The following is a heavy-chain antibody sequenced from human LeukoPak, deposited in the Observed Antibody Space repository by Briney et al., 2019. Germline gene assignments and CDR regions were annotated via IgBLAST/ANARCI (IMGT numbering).Heavy chain of an antibody. Sequence: GESLKSSCKGGRYSFTNYWIVWVRQMPGKGLEWMGTIYPGDSDTRYSPSFQGQVTISADKSISTAYLQWSSLKASDTAMYYCARRRDERGYKDIFDIWGQGTMVTVSS. D-gene: IGHD5-18*01. CDR2: IYPGDSDT. V-gene: IGHV5-51*01. CDR1: RYSFTNYW. J-gene: IGHJ3*02. CDR3: ARRRDERGYKDIFDI.